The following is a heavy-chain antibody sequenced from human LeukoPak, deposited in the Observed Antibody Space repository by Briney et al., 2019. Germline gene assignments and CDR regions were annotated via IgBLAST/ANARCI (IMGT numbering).Heavy chain of an antibody. J-gene: IGHJ6*02. CDR2: IYYSGST. CDR3: ARSPYGPKVPYYYYGMDV. D-gene: IGHD2-2*01. V-gene: IGHV4-39*07. Sequence: SETLSLTCTVSGGSISSSSYYWGWIRQPPGKGLEWIGSIYYSGSTNYNPSLKSRVTISVDTSKNQFSLKLSSVTAADTAVYYCARSPYGPKVPYYYYGMDVWGQGTTVTVSS. CDR1: GGSISSSSYY.